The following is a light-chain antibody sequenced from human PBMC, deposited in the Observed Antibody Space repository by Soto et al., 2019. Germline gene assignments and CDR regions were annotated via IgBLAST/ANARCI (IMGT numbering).Light chain of an antibody. V-gene: IGLV2-23*01. CDR1: SGDVGNYNL. CDR2: EGF. CDR3: QAYDYTLTASV. Sequence: QSALTQPASVSGSPGQSITISCTGTSGDVGNYNLVSWFQHHPGEAPKLLIYEGFRRPSGVSNRFSGSKSGNTASLTVSALQAEDEADYYCQAYDYTLTASVFGGGTKLTVL. J-gene: IGLJ3*02.